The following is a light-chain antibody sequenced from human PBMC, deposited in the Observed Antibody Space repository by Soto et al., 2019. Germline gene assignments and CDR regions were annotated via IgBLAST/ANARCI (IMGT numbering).Light chain of an antibody. J-gene: IGKJ4*01. CDR2: DAS. Sequence: EIVLTQSPATLSLSPGERATLSCRASQSVSSYLAWYQQKPGQAPRLLIYDASNRTTAIPARFSCSGSGTDFTLTISSLEPEDVAVYYCQQRSNWPPSLTFGGGTKVEIK. CDR3: QQRSNWPPSLT. V-gene: IGKV3-11*01. CDR1: QSVSSY.